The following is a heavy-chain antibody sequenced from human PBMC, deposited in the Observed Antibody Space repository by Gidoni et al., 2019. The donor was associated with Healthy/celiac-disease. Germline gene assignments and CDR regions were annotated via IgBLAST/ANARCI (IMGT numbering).Heavy chain of an antibody. D-gene: IGHD1-26*01. V-gene: IGHV4-61*02. CDR1: GGSISSGSYY. J-gene: IGHJ4*02. CDR2: IYTSGST. Sequence: QVQLQESGPGLVKPSQTLSLTCTVSGGSISSGSYYWSWIRQPAGKGLEWIGRIYTSGSTNYNPSLKSRVTISVDTSKNQFSLKLSSVTAADTAVYYCAREGPRGVGATCDYWGQGTLVTVSS. CDR3: AREGPRGVGATCDY.